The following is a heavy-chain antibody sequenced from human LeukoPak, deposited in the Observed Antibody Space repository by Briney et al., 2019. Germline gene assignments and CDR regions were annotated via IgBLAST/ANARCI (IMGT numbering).Heavy chain of an antibody. V-gene: IGHV4-39*01. CDR3: ARHPPSTAVVTHWFDP. CDR1: GGSISSSSYY. D-gene: IGHD4-23*01. J-gene: IGHJ5*02. Sequence: SETLSLTCTVSGGSISSSSYYWGWIRQPPGKGLEWIGSIYYSGCTYYNPSLKSRVTISVDTSKNQFSLKLSSVTAADTAVYYCARHPPSTAVVTHWFDPWGQGTLVTVSS. CDR2: IYYSGCT.